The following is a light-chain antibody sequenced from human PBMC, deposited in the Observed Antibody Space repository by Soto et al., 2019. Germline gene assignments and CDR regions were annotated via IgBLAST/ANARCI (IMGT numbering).Light chain of an antibody. CDR1: SSDVGGYNY. CDR3: SSYTSSSTPQFV. Sequence: QSALTQPASVSGSPGQSITISCTGSSSDVGGYNYVSWYQQHPGKAPKLMIYDVSNRPSGVSNRFSGSKSGNTASLTSSGLQAEDEADYYCSSYTSSSTPQFVFGTGTKLTVL. V-gene: IGLV2-14*01. CDR2: DVS. J-gene: IGLJ1*01.